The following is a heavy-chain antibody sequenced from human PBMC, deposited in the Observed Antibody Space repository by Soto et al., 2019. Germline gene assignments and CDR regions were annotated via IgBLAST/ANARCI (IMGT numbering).Heavy chain of an antibody. Sequence: ASVKLSCKASGYTFTSYGISWVRQAPGQGLEWMGWISAYNGNTNYAQKLQGRVTMTTDTSTSTAYMELRSLRSDDTAVYYCARGARIAAAGLIDYWGQGTLVTVSS. V-gene: IGHV1-18*01. CDR3: ARGARIAAAGLIDY. CDR1: GYTFTSYG. D-gene: IGHD6-13*01. J-gene: IGHJ4*02. CDR2: ISAYNGNT.